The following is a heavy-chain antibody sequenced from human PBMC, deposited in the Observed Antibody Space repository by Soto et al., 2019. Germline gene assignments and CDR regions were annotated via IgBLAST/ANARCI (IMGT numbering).Heavy chain of an antibody. J-gene: IGHJ4*02. Sequence: EVQLVESGGGLVQPGGSLRLSCAASGFTFSSYSMNWVRQAPGKGLEWVSYISSISSTIYYADSVKGRFTISRDNAKNSLYLQMNSLRAEDTAVCYCARFPPFGVVPGFDYWGQGTLVTVSS. CDR3: ARFPPFGVVPGFDY. V-gene: IGHV3-48*01. CDR2: ISSISSTI. CDR1: GFTFSSYS. D-gene: IGHD3-3*01.